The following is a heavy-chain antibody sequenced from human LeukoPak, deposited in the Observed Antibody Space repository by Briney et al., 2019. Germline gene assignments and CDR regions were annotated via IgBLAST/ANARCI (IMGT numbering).Heavy chain of an antibody. Sequence: ASVKVSCKASGYTFTSYAMHWVRQAPGQRLEWMGWINAGNGNTKYSQKFQGRVTITRDTSATTAFMELSSLRSEDAAVYYCARDSGSGNNDYWGQGTLVTVSS. V-gene: IGHV1-3*01. CDR2: INAGNGNT. CDR3: ARDSGSGNNDY. D-gene: IGHD1-26*01. J-gene: IGHJ4*02. CDR1: GYTFTSYA.